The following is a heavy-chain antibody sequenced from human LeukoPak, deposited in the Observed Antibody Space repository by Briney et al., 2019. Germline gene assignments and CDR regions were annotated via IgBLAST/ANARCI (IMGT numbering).Heavy chain of an antibody. CDR2: IYYSGST. CDR1: GGSISSSSYY. CDR3: ARVGKEMATISYYYYMDV. Sequence: SETLSLTCTVSGGSISSSSYYWGWIRQPPGKGLEWIGSIYYSGSTYYNPSLKSRVTISVDTSKNQFSLKLSSVTAADTAVYYCARVGKEMATISYYYYMDVWGKGTTVTVSS. J-gene: IGHJ6*03. D-gene: IGHD5-24*01. V-gene: IGHV4-39*07.